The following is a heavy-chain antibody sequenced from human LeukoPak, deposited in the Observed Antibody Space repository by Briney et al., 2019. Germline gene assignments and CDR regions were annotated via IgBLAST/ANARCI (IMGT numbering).Heavy chain of an antibody. Sequence: SETLSLTCTVSGGSISSSSYYRGWIRQPPGKGLEWIGSIYYSGSTYYNPSLKSRVTISVDTSKNQFSLKLSSVTAADTAVYYCARIYCSSTSCYSFIGYYYYGMDVWGQGTTVTVSS. CDR2: IYYSGST. D-gene: IGHD2-2*01. CDR3: ARIYCSSTSCYSFIGYYYYGMDV. J-gene: IGHJ6*02. V-gene: IGHV4-39*01. CDR1: GGSISSSSYY.